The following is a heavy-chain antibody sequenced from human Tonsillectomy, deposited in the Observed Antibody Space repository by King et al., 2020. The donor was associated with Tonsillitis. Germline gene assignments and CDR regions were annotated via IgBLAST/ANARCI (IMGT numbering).Heavy chain of an antibody. CDR3: ARAARYVLRFLEWLPYFDY. Sequence: QLVQSGAEVKKPGASVKVSCKASGYTFTSYYMHWVRQAPGQGLEWMGIINPSGGSTSYAQKFQGRVTMTRATSTSTVYMELSSLRSEDTAVYYCARAARYVLRFLEWLPYFDYWGQGTLVTVSS. D-gene: IGHD3-3*01. CDR2: INPSGGST. J-gene: IGHJ4*02. CDR1: GYTFTSYY. V-gene: IGHV1-46*03.